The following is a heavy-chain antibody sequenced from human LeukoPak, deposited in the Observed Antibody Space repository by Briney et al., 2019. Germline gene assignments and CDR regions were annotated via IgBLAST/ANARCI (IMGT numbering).Heavy chain of an antibody. CDR3: ARATSPIGNDAFDI. D-gene: IGHD4-23*01. Sequence: GGSLRLSCAASGFIFSTYTMNWVRQAPGKGLEWVSSISSSSTYIYYAESVKGRFTISRDNAKNSLYLQMNSLRAEDTAVYYCARATSPIGNDAFDIWGQGTMVTVSS. CDR1: GFIFSTYT. CDR2: ISSSSTYI. V-gene: IGHV3-21*01. J-gene: IGHJ3*02.